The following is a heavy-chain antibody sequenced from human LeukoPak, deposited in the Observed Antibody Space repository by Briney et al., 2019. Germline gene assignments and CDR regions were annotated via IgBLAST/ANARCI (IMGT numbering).Heavy chain of an antibody. CDR3: ARGPRYVWGSYRFNNWFDL. CDR1: GGSFSGYY. V-gene: IGHV4-34*01. J-gene: IGHJ5*02. D-gene: IGHD3-16*02. CDR2: INHSGST. Sequence: SETLSLTCAVYGGSFSGYYWSWIRQPPGKGLEWIGEINHSGSTNYNPSLKSRVTISVDTSKNQFSLKLSSETAADTAVYYCARGPRYVWGSYRFNNWFDLWGQGTLVTVSS.